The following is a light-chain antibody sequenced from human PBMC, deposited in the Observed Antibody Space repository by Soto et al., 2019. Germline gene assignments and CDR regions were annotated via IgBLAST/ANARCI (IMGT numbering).Light chain of an antibody. Sequence: EIVLTQSPATLSLSPGERATLSCRASPSVTNYLAWYQQKPGQAPRLVIYGAFNRATGIPARFSGSGSGTDVTLTISSLEPEDFAVYYCQQRNNWPPVTFGQGTRLEI. V-gene: IGKV3-11*01. CDR1: PSVTNY. J-gene: IGKJ5*01. CDR3: QQRNNWPPVT. CDR2: GAF.